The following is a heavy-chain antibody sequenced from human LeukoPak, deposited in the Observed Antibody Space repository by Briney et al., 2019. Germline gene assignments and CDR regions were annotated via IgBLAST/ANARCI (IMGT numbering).Heavy chain of an antibody. CDR1: GGSISSSY. D-gene: IGHD5-12*01. CDR3: AKTEGRLSFDC. Sequence: SETLSPTCTVSGGSISSSYWSWIRQPPGKGLEWIGDIYYSGSTNYNPSLKSRVTMSVDMSNNQFSLKLSSVTAADTAVYYCAKTEGRLSFDCWGQGTLVTVSS. J-gene: IGHJ4*02. CDR2: IYYSGST. V-gene: IGHV4-59*08.